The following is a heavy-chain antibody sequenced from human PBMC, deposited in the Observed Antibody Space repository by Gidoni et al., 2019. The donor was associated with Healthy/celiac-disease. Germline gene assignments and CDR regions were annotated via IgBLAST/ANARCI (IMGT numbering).Heavy chain of an antibody. CDR3: AKDVEYSGSYRFQH. D-gene: IGHD1-26*01. V-gene: IGHV3-9*01. CDR1: GFTFDDYA. J-gene: IGHJ1*01. Sequence: EVQLVESGGGLVQPGRSLRLSCAASGFTFDDYAMHWVRQAPGKGLEWVSGISWNSGSIGYADSVKGRFTISRDNAKNSLYLQMNSLRAEDTALYYCAKDVEYSGSYRFQHWGQGTLVTVSS. CDR2: ISWNSGSI.